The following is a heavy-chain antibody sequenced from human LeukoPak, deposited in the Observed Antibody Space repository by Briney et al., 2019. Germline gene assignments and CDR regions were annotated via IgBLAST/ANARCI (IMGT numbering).Heavy chain of an antibody. CDR2: ISGSDGST. CDR1: GFTFSSYA. D-gene: IGHD2-2*01. CDR3: AKDGRYCSSTSCQTLVDY. V-gene: IGHV3-23*01. J-gene: IGHJ4*02. Sequence: PGGSLRLSCAASGFTFSSYAMSWVHQAPGKGLEWVSAISGSDGSTYYADSVKGRFTISRDNSKNTLYLQMNSLRAEDTAVYYCAKDGRYCSSTSCQTLVDYWGQGTLVTVSS.